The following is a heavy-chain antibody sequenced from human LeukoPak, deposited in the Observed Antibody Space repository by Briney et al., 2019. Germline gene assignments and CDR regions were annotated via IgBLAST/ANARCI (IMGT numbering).Heavy chain of an antibody. CDR2: IYYSGSS. CDR3: ARERYYYGSGSFHVF. D-gene: IGHD3-10*01. V-gene: IGHV4-59*01. CDR1: GDSIGSYY. J-gene: IGHJ4*02. Sequence: PSETLSLTCTVSGDSIGSYYWSWIRQAPGKGLDWIGYIYYSGSSNYNPSLYGRVTISVDTSKNQFSLKLNSVTPADTAVYYCARERYYYGSGSFHVFWGQGTLVTVSS.